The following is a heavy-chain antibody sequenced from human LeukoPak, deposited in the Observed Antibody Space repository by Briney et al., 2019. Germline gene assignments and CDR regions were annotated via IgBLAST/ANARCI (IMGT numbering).Heavy chain of an antibody. V-gene: IGHV1-18*01. CDR3: ARVGGYYYDSSGSDY. D-gene: IGHD3-22*01. J-gene: IGHJ4*02. Sequence: GASVKVSCKASGYTFTSYGISWVRQAPGQGLEWMGWIRAYNGNTNYAQKLRGRVTMTTDTSTSTAYMELRSLRSDDTAVYYCARVGGYYYDSSGSDYWGQGTLVTVSS. CDR1: GYTFTSYG. CDR2: IRAYNGNT.